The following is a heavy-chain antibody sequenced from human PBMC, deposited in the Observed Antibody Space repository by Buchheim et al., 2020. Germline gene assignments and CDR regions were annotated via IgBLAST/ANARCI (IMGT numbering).Heavy chain of an antibody. V-gene: IGHV3-30-3*01. CDR1: GFTFSSNA. CDR3: ARDRFRTTGTFFDS. CDR2: ISVDGSSK. D-gene: IGHD3-9*01. Sequence: QVQLVESGGGVVQPGTSLRLSCAASGFTFSSNAMHWVRRAPGKGLEWLAVISVDGSSKSYAESVKGRFTISRDNFRNTLYLQMNSLRAEDTAVYYCARDRFRTTGTFFDSWGQGTL. J-gene: IGHJ4*02.